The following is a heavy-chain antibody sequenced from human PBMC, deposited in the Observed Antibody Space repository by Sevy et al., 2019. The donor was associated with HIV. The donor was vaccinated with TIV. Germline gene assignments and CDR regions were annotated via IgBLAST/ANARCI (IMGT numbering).Heavy chain of an antibody. V-gene: IGHV3-30*18. D-gene: IGHD5-18*01. Sequence: GGSPRLSCAASGFSFDRFAMHWVRQAPGKGLEWVALISYDGGNKYYADFVRGRFSISRDNSKNTLFLQMNRLSPEDTGIYYCAKIPRGYSYASFLDSWGQGTPVTVSS. CDR3: AKIPRGYSYASFLDS. J-gene: IGHJ4*02. CDR1: GFSFDRFA. CDR2: ISYDGGNK.